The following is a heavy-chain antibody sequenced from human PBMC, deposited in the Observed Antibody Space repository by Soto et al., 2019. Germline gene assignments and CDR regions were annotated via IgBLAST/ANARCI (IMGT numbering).Heavy chain of an antibody. CDR3: ARDGIVATIPDY. CDR2: IDPSDSYT. Sequence: LGESLKISCKGSGYSFTSYWISWVRQMPGKGLEWMGRIDPSDSYTNYSPSFQGRFTISRDNSKNTLYLQMNSLRAEDTAVYYCARDGIVATIPDYWGQGTLVTVSS. D-gene: IGHD5-12*01. V-gene: IGHV5-10-1*01. CDR1: GYSFTSYW. J-gene: IGHJ4*02.